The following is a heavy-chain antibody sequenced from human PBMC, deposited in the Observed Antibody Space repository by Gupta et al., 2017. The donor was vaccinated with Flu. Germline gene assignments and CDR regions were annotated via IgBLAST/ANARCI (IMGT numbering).Heavy chain of an antibody. Sequence: QVQLVESGGGVVQPGRSLRLSCAASGFTFSRYGMHWLRQAPGKGLEWVAVIWYDGSNKYYADSVKGRFTISRDNSKNTLYLQMNSLRAEDTAVYYCARDRGYSSSWRFDYWGQGTLVTVSS. CDR2: IWYDGSNK. V-gene: IGHV3-33*01. CDR3: ARDRGYSSSWRFDY. J-gene: IGHJ4*02. D-gene: IGHD6-13*01. CDR1: GFTFSRYG.